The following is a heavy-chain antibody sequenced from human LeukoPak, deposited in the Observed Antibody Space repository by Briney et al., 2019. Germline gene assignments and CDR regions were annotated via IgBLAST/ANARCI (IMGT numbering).Heavy chain of an antibody. V-gene: IGHV4-34*01. CDR2: INHSGST. D-gene: IGHD3-10*01. J-gene: IGHJ5*02. CDR3: ASSTADTILLIRGSA. Sequence: PSDTLSLTCAVYGGSFSGYYWSWIRQPPGKGLEWVGEINHSGSTNYNPSLKSRVTVSVDTSKNQFSLKLSSVTAADTAVYYCASSTADTILLIRGSAWGQGTLVTVSS. CDR1: GGSFSGYY.